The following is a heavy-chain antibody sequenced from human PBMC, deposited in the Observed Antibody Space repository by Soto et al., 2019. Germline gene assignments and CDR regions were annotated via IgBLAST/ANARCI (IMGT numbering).Heavy chain of an antibody. D-gene: IGHD5-12*01. V-gene: IGHV1-3*01. Sequence: QVQLVQSGAEVKKPGTSVKISCKASGYIFTSYAMHWVRQVPGQRLEWMGWINAGNGYTKYSQKFQGITTITRDPSASTIYMELGSLRSEDTAVYYCARDVPGYTGYDFGAFDIWGQGTMVTVSS. J-gene: IGHJ3*02. CDR3: ARDVPGYTGYDFGAFDI. CDR2: INAGNGYT. CDR1: GYIFTSYA.